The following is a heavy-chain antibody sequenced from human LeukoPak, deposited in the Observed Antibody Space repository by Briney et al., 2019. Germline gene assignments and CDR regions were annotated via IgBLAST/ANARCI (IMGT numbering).Heavy chain of an antibody. Sequence: GGSLRLSCAASGFTFSSYAMHWVRQAPGKGLEYVSAISSNGGSTYYANPVKGRFTISRDNSKNTLYLQMGSLRAEDMAVYYCARDSGVAAAAPGSFDYWGQGTLVTVSS. CDR1: GFTFSSYA. J-gene: IGHJ4*02. CDR2: ISSNGGST. D-gene: IGHD6-13*01. V-gene: IGHV3-64*01. CDR3: ARDSGVAAAAPGSFDY.